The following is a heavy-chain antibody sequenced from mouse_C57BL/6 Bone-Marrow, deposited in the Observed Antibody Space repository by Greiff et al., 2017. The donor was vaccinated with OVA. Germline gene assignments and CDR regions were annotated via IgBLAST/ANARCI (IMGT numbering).Heavy chain of an antibody. CDR2: IYPGDGDT. V-gene: IGHV1-80*01. Sequence: VQVVESGAELVKPGASVKISCKASGYAFSSYWMNWVKQRPGKGLAWIGQIYPGDGDTNYNGKFKGKATLTADKSSSTAYMQLSSLTCEDSAVYFCARGTVGGDWYFDVWGTGTTVTVSS. CDR1: GYAFSSYW. D-gene: IGHD1-1*01. CDR3: ARGTVGGDWYFDV. J-gene: IGHJ1*03.